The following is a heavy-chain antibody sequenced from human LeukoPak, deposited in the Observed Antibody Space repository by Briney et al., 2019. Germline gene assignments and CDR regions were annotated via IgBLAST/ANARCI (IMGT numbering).Heavy chain of an antibody. D-gene: IGHD5-24*01. CDR3: ATHAPRDAYNS. V-gene: IGHV5-51*01. CDR2: IYPGDSDT. Sequence: GESLKISCKGSGYTFTTFWIGRVRQMPGKGLEWMGIIYPGDSDTRYSPSFQGHVTISADKSSSTAFLQWRSLKASDTAMYYCATHAPRDAYNSWGQGTMVTIFS. J-gene: IGHJ5*02. CDR1: GYTFTTFW.